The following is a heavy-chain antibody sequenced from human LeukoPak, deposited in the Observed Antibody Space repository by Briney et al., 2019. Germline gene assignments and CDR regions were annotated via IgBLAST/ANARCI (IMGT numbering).Heavy chain of an antibody. J-gene: IGHJ4*02. V-gene: IGHV4-34*01. CDR2: INHSGST. CDR3: AREVGTYYYDSSGYYYFDY. D-gene: IGHD3-22*01. Sequence: SETLSLTCAVNGGSFSGYYWSWIRQPPGKGLEWIGEINHSGSTNYNPSLKSRVTISVDTSKNQFSLKLSSVTAADTAVYYCAREVGTYYYDSSGYYYFDYWGQGTLVTVSS. CDR1: GGSFSGYY.